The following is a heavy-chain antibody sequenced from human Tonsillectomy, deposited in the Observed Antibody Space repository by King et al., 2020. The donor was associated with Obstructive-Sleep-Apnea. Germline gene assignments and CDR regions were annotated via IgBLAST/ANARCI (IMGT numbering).Heavy chain of an antibody. CDR3: ARVGQLVYYYYGMDV. V-gene: IGHV4-61*01. Sequence: QLQESGPGLVKPSETLSLTCTVSGGSVSSGSYYWSWIRPPPGKGLEWIGYIYYSGSTNYNPSLKSRVTISVDTSKNQFSLKLSSVTAADTAVYYCARVGQLVYYYYGMDVWGQGTTVTVSS. D-gene: IGHD6-6*01. CDR1: GGSVSSGSYY. J-gene: IGHJ6*02. CDR2: IYYSGST.